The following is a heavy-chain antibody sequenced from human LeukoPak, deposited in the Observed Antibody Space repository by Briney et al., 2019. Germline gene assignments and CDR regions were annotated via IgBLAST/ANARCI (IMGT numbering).Heavy chain of an antibody. D-gene: IGHD6-13*01. V-gene: IGHV3-74*01. J-gene: IGHJ6*02. CDR2: INSDGSST. Sequence: PGGSLRLFCAASGFTFSSYWMHWVRQAPGKGLVWVSRINSDGSSTSYADSVKGRFTISRDNAKNTLYLQMNSLRAEDTAVYYCALARSSCWAYGMDVWGQGTTVTVSS. CDR3: ALARSSCWAYGMDV. CDR1: GFTFSSYW.